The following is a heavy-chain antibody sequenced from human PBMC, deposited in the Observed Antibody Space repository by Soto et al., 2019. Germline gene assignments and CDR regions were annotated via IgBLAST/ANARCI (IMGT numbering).Heavy chain of an antibody. CDR2: IDSYGSST. Sequence: EVQLVESGGGLVQPGGSLRLSCVASGFTFSSYWMHWVRQVPGKEPVWVSFIDSYGSSTKYADSVRGRFTISRDNAKNTLYLVMNSLRGEDTAVYYWVMGLGNSDHWGQGTLVTVSS. CDR1: GFTFSSYW. V-gene: IGHV3-74*03. CDR3: VMGLGNSDH. J-gene: IGHJ4*02.